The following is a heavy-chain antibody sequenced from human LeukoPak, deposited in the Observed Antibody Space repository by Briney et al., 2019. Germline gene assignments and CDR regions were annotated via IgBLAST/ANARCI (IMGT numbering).Heavy chain of an antibody. J-gene: IGHJ3*02. V-gene: IGHV3-48*03. Sequence: PGGSLRLSCAASGFTFSSYEMSWVRQAPGKGLEWVSYISSSGSTIYYADSVKGRFTISRDNAKNSLYLQMNGLRAEDTAVYYCASRLANCGGDCYSDAHDIWGQGTMVTVSS. CDR2: ISSSGSTI. D-gene: IGHD2-21*02. CDR1: GFTFSSYE. CDR3: ASRLANCGGDCYSDAHDI.